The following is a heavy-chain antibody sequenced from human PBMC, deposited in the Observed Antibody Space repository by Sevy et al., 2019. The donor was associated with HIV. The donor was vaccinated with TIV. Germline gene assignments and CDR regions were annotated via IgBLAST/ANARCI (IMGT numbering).Heavy chain of an antibody. CDR2: IWYDGSNK. D-gene: IGHD3-10*01. Sequence: GGSLRLSCAASGFTFSSYGMHWVGQAPGKGLESVAVIWYDGSNKYYADSVKGRFTISRDNSKNTLYLQMNSLRAEDTALYYCARDKLPPVMVTMVRGALSYYFDYWGQGTLVTVSS. V-gene: IGHV3-33*01. CDR1: GFTFSSYG. CDR3: ARDKLPPVMVTMVRGALSYYFDY. J-gene: IGHJ4*02.